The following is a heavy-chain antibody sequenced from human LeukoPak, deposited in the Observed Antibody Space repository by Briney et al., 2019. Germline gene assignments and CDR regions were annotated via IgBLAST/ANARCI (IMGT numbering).Heavy chain of an antibody. D-gene: IGHD2-8*01. CDR2: ISGSGGST. J-gene: IGHJ5*02. CDR3: AKDGGCTNGVCPNWFDP. Sequence: GGSLRLSCAASGFTFSSYAMSWVRQAPGKGLEWVSAISGSGGSTYYADSVKGRFTISRDNSKNTLYLQMSSLRAEDTAVYYCAKDGGCTNGVCPNWFDPWGQGTLVTVSS. V-gene: IGHV3-23*01. CDR1: GFTFSSYA.